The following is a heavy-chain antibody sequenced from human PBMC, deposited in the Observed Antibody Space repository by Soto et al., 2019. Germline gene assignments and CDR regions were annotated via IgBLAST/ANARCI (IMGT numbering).Heavy chain of an antibody. Sequence: EVQLVESGGGLVEPGKSLRVSCVVSGFTYEDFAMHWVRQAPGKGLEWVSGISWNSASTGYADSVTGRFTISRYNAKNSLYLQMRNLTGDDTAMYYCVKVFRRYTSGLDVWGPGTSVTVSS. CDR3: VKVFRRYTSGLDV. CDR1: GFTYEDFA. CDR2: ISWNSAST. D-gene: IGHD2-2*01. V-gene: IGHV3-9*01. J-gene: IGHJ6*02.